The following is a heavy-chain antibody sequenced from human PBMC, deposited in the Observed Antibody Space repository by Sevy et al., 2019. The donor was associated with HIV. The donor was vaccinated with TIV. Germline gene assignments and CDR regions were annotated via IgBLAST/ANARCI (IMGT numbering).Heavy chain of an antibody. D-gene: IGHD2-15*01. CDR2: IIPIFGTA. V-gene: IGHV1-69*13. CDR1: GGTFSSYA. CDR3: ARTPKYCSGGSCYNDY. Sequence: ASVKVSCKASGGTFSSYAISWVRQAPGQGLEWMGGIIPIFGTANNAQKFQGRVTITADESTSTAYMELSSLRSEDTAVYYCARTPKYCSGGSCYNDYWGQGTLVTVSS. J-gene: IGHJ4*02.